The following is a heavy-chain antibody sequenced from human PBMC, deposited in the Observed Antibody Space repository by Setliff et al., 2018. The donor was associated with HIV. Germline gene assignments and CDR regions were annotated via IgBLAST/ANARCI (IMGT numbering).Heavy chain of an antibody. CDR3: ARGGRKDLTDN. D-gene: IGHD3-16*01. V-gene: IGHV4-31*03. CDR2: IYYTGST. Sequence: SETLSLTCTVSGASISSGAYFWIWIRQHPGKGLEWMGYIYYTGSTYYNLSLKSRMIISLDTSKNQMFLTLNSVTAADTAIYYCARGGRKDLTDNWGQGTLVTVSS. J-gene: IGHJ4*02. CDR1: GASISSGAYF.